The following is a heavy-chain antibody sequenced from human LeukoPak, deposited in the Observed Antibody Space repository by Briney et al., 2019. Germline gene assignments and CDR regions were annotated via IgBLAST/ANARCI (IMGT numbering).Heavy chain of an antibody. V-gene: IGHV3-21*01. Sequence: GGSLRLSCAASGFTFSTHTMNWVRQAPGKGLEWVSSISSSSSYIYYADSVKGRFTISRDNAKNSLYLQMNSLRAEDTAVYYCARSYYYDSSGYYYWGQGTLVTVSS. J-gene: IGHJ4*02. CDR2: ISSSSSYI. CDR1: GFTFSTHT. CDR3: ARSYYYDSSGYYY. D-gene: IGHD3-22*01.